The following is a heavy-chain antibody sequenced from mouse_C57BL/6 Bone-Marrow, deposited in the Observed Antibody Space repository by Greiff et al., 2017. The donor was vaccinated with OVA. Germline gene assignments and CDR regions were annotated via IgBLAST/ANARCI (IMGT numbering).Heavy chain of an antibody. CDR2: IYPGSGNT. Sequence: VQLQQSGAELVRPGASVKLSCKASGYTFTDYYINWVKQRPGQGLEWIARIYPGSGNTYYNEKFKGKATLTAEKSSSTAYMQLSSLTSEDSAVYFCARGGPFAYWGQGTLVTVSA. V-gene: IGHV1-76*01. J-gene: IGHJ3*01. CDR3: ARGGPFAY. CDR1: GYTFTDYY.